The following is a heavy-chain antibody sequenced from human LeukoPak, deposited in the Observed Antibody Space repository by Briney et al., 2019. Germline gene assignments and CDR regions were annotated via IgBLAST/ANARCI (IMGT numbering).Heavy chain of an antibody. CDR3: ARGEDYYDSSGYYHY. D-gene: IGHD3-22*01. Sequence: GGSLRLSCAASGFTFSSYGMHWVRQAPGKGLEWVAVIWYDGSNKYYADSVKGRFTISRDNSKNTLYPQMNSLRAEDTAVYYCARGEDYYDSSGYYHYWGQGTLVTVSS. J-gene: IGHJ4*02. CDR2: IWYDGSNK. CDR1: GFTFSSYG. V-gene: IGHV3-33*01.